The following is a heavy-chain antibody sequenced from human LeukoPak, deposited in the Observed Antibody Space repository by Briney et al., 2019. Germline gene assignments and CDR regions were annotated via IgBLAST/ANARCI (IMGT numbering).Heavy chain of an antibody. CDR3: ARGSGWYDY. Sequence: GGSLRLSCAASGFKFSNFWMSWVRQAPGEGLEWVANIKQDGSENYYVDSVKGRFTISRDNAKNSLYLQMNSLRAEDTAVYYCARGSGWYDYWGQGTLVTVSS. J-gene: IGHJ4*02. CDR2: IKQDGSEN. V-gene: IGHV3-7*01. D-gene: IGHD6-19*01. CDR1: GFKFSNFW.